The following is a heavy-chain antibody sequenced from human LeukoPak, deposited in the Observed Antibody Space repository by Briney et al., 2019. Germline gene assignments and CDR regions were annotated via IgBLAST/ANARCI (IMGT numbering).Heavy chain of an antibody. CDR3: ARTITPWDDYGDYGEDDYYYGMDV. CDR1: GFTFSSYS. CDR2: ISSSSSYI. V-gene: IGHV3-21*01. J-gene: IGHJ6*02. Sequence: GGSLRLSCAASGFTFSSYSMNWVRQAPGKGLEWVSSISSSSSYIYYADSVKGRFTISRDNAKNSLYLQMNSLRAEDTAVYYCARTITPWDDYGDYGEDDYYYGMDVWGQGTTVTVSS. D-gene: IGHD4-17*01.